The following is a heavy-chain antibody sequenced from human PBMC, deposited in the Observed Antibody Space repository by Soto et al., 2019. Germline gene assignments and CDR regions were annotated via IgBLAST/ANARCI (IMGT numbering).Heavy chain of an antibody. CDR3: GRWPFGSRAFDI. Sequence: QVQLQESGPGLVKPSQTLSLTCTVSGGSISSGGYYWSWIRQQPGKGLEWIGYIYYSGSTYYNPSLKSRVTISVDTSKNQFSLKLSSVTAADTAVYYCGRWPFGSRAFDIWGQGTMVTVSS. CDR2: IYYSGST. V-gene: IGHV4-31*03. J-gene: IGHJ3*02. D-gene: IGHD2-15*01. CDR1: GGSISSGGYY.